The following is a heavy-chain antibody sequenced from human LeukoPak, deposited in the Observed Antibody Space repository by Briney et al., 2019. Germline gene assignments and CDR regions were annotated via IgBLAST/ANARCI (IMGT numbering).Heavy chain of an antibody. D-gene: IGHD5-24*01. CDR2: IYYSGST. Sequence: SETLSLTCTVSGGSISSSSYYWGWIRQPPGKGLEWIGSIYYSGSTYYNPSLKSRVTISVDTSKNQFSLKLSSVTAADTAVYYCARGVEIATIDYWGQGTLVTVSS. V-gene: IGHV4-39*01. J-gene: IGHJ4*02. CDR3: ARGVEIATIDY. CDR1: GGSISSSSYY.